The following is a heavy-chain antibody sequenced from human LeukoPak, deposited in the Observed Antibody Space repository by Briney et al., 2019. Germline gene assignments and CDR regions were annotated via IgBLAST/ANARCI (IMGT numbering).Heavy chain of an antibody. D-gene: IGHD1/OR15-1a*01. CDR1: GFTFSDYS. V-gene: IGHV3-23*01. CDR3: AKGVHKQWRDMYYFDY. CDR2: ISGSGGST. Sequence: PGGSLRLTCTASGFTFSDYSMNWVRQAPGKGLEWVSAISGSGGSTYYADSVKGRFTISRDNSKNTLYLQMNSLRAEDTAVYYCAKGVHKQWRDMYYFDYWGQGTLVTVSS. J-gene: IGHJ4*02.